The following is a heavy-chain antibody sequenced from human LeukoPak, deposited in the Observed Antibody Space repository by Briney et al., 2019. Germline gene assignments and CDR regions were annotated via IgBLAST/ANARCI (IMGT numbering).Heavy chain of an antibody. V-gene: IGHV3-72*01. D-gene: IGHD5-12*01. Sequence: PGGSLRLSCAASGFTFTDHYLDWVRQAPGKGLEWVGRSANKADIYTAEYAASVKGRFTISRDESKNSVELQMDSLKTEDTALYYCTRRYSAVSRFAFDIWGQGTMVTVSS. CDR1: GFTFTDHY. J-gene: IGHJ3*02. CDR2: SANKADIYTA. CDR3: TRRYSAVSRFAFDI.